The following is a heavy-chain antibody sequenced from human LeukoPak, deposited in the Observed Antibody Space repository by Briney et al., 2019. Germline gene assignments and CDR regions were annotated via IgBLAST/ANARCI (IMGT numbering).Heavy chain of an antibody. J-gene: IGHJ4*02. Sequence: ASVKVSCKASRYTFTGYYMHWVRQAPGQGLEWMGRINPNSGGTNYAQKFQGRVTMTRDTSISTAYMELSRLRSDDTAVYYCAALGNYSPRFDYWGQGTLVTVSS. CDR1: RYTFTGYY. CDR2: INPNSGGT. V-gene: IGHV1-2*06. D-gene: IGHD4-11*01. CDR3: AALGNYSPRFDY.